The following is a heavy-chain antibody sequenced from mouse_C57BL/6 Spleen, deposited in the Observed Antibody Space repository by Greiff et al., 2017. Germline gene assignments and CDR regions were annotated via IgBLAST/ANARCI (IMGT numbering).Heavy chain of an antibody. V-gene: IGHV1-80*01. CDR1: GYAFSSYW. Sequence: QVQLKQSGAELVKPGASVKISCKASGYAFSSYWMNWVKQRPGKGLEWIGQIDPGDGDTNYNGKFKGKATLTADKSSSTAYMQLSSLTSEDSAVYFCARDYYGSSFYYYAMDYWGQGTSVTVSS. CDR2: IDPGDGDT. CDR3: ARDYYGSSFYYYAMDY. D-gene: IGHD1-1*01. J-gene: IGHJ4*01.